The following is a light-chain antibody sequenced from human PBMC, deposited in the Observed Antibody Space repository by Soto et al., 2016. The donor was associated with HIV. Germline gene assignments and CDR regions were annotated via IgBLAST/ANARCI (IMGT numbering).Light chain of an antibody. Sequence: DIQMTQSPSTLSASVGDRVTITCRASQSISSWLAWYQQKPGKAPKLLIYKASSLESGVPSRFSGSGSGTEFTLTISSLQPDDFATYYCQQYGTYSRTFGQGTRVDFK. J-gene: IGKJ1*01. CDR2: KAS. CDR1: QSISSW. CDR3: QQYGTYSRT. V-gene: IGKV1-5*03.